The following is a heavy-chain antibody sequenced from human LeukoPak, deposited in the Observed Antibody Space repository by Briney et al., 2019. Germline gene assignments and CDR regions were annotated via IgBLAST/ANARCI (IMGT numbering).Heavy chain of an antibody. V-gene: IGHV4-31*03. CDR3: ARDGHDCQGIDAFDI. J-gene: IGHJ3*02. CDR2: IYHSGNT. D-gene: IGHD5-12*01. CDR1: GGSISRGGYY. Sequence: SETLSLTCTVSGGSISRGGYYWTWIRQHPGKGLEWIGYIYHSGNTYYNPSLKSRVTISVDTSENHFSLNLISVTAADTAVYFCARDGHDCQGIDAFDIWGQGTMVSVSS.